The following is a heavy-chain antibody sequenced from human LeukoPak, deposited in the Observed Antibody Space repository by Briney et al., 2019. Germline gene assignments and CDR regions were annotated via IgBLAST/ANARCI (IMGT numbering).Heavy chain of an antibody. CDR1: GFTTSNYA. V-gene: IGHV3-23*01. D-gene: IGHD5-24*01. CDR3: AKDQFDGYNAFAY. CDR2: ISPSGDET. J-gene: IGHJ4*02. Sequence: GRALRLSCAASGFTTSNYAMSWVRQAPGKGLEWVSGISPSGDETNYADSVKGRFTISRDNSKNTLYLQMNSLRAEDTAVYYCAKDQFDGYNAFAYWGQGTLVTVSS.